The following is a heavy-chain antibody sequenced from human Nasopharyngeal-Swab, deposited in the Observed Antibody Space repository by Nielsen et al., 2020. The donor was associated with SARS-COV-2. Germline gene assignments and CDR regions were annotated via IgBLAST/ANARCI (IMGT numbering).Heavy chain of an antibody. D-gene: IGHD6-13*01. CDR1: GFTFNQYY. V-gene: IGHV1-46*02. CDR2: ITPSGGAT. J-gene: IGHJ5*02. CDR3: AREPGGIVAPGRHFYP. Sequence: ASVKVSCKASGFTFNQYYMHRVRQAHGQGLEWMGVITPSGGATNYARKFQGRVTMTRDPSTSTVYLDLSSLKSEDTAVYFCAREPGGIVAPGRHFYPWGQATLVTVSS.